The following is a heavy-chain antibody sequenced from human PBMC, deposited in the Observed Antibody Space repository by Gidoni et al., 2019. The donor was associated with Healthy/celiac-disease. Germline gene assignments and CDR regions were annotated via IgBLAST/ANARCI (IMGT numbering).Heavy chain of an antibody. CDR1: GFTVSSNY. CDR2: IYSGGST. V-gene: IGHV3-66*01. J-gene: IGHJ4*02. CDR3: ARAVGWPSLDY. Sequence: EVQLVESGGGLVQPGGSLRLSCAASGFTVSSNYMSWVRQAPGKGLEWVSVIYSGGSTYYEDSVKGRFTISRDNYKNTLYLQMNSLRAEDTAVYYCARAVGWPSLDYWGQGTLVTVSS. D-gene: IGHD1-26*01.